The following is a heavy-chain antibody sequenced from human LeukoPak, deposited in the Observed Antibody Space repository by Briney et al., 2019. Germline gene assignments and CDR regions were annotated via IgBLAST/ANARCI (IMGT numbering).Heavy chain of an antibody. V-gene: IGHV4-4*07. J-gene: IGHJ5*02. CDR3: AREGYAGPDWFDP. CDR1: GGSFSGYY. CDR2: IYTSGST. D-gene: IGHD5-12*01. Sequence: SETLSLTCAVYGGSFSGYYWSWIRQPAGKGLEWIGRIYTSGSTNYNPSLKSRVTMSVDTSKNQFSLKLSSVTAADTAVYYCAREGYAGPDWFDPWGQGTLVTVSS.